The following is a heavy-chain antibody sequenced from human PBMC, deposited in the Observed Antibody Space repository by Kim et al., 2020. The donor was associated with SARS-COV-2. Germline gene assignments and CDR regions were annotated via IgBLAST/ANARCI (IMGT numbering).Heavy chain of an antibody. CDR3: AASWRTPFNWFDP. Sequence: SVKVSCKASGFTFTSSAVQWVRQARGQRLEWIGWIVVGSGNTNYAQKFQERVTITRDMSTSTAYMELSSLRSEDTAVYYCAASWRTPFNWFDPWGQGTLVTVSS. J-gene: IGHJ5*02. V-gene: IGHV1-58*01. CDR1: GFTFTSSA. D-gene: IGHD2-2*01. CDR2: IVVGSGNT.